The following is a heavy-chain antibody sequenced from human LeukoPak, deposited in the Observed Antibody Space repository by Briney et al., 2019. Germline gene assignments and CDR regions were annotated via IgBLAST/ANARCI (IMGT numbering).Heavy chain of an antibody. CDR2: INPNSGGT. D-gene: IGHD3-16*01. J-gene: IGHJ3*02. V-gene: IGHV1-2*02. CDR1: GYTFTGYY. Sequence: ASVKVSCKASGYTFTGYYMHWVRQAPGQGLEWMGWINPNSGGTNYAQKFQGRVTMTRDTSISTAYMELSRLRSDDTAVYYCARDLQTVGGAFDIWGQGTMVTVSS. CDR3: ARDLQTVGGAFDI.